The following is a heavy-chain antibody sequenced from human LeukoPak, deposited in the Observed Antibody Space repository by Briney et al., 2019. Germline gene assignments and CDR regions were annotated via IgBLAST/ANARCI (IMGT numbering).Heavy chain of an antibody. D-gene: IGHD3-10*01. V-gene: IGHV3-30*03. CDR3: ARDPHPGSGSYYNTPLDY. CDR1: GFTFSSYG. J-gene: IGHJ4*02. Sequence: GGSLRLSCAASGFTFSSYGMHWVRQAPGKGLEWVAVISYDGSNKYYADSVKGRFTISRDNSKNTLYLQMNSLRAEDTAVYYCARDPHPGSGSYYNTPLDYWGQGTLVTVSS. CDR2: ISYDGSNK.